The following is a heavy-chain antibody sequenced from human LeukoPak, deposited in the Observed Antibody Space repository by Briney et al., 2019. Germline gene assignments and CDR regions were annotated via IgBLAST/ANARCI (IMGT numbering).Heavy chain of an antibody. CDR2: IYSSGSS. D-gene: IGHD6-19*01. CDR3: ARGLYSSGWVDY. V-gene: IGHV4-59*01. Sequence: PSETLSLTCTVSGGSIISYYWSWIRQPPGKGLEWIGYIYSSGSSKYNPSLKSRVTISVDTSKNQFSLKLGSVTAADTAVYYCARGLYSSGWVDYWGQGTLVTVSS. CDR1: GGSIISYY. J-gene: IGHJ4*02.